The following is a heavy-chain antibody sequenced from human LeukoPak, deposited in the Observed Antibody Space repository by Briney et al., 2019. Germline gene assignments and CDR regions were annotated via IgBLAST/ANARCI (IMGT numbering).Heavy chain of an antibody. CDR2: IIVGSGNT. J-gene: IGHJ4*02. Sequence: SLKVSCKASRFTHLSPAIHWVGQARGQRLEWIGWIIVGSGNTNYAQKFQERVTITRDMSTSTAYMELSSLRPEDTAVYYCAADRGRAGGLGLDYWGQGTLVTVSS. CDR3: AADRGRAGGLGLDY. V-gene: IGHV1-58*02. D-gene: IGHD3/OR15-3a*01. CDR1: RFTHLSPA.